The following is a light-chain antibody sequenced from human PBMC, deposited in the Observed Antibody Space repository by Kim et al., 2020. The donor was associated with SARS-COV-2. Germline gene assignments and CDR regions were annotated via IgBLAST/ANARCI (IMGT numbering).Light chain of an antibody. J-gene: IGKJ1*01. V-gene: IGKV1-16*02. CDR2: AAS. CDR1: QAIGTY. CDR3: KQYKISPWT. Sequence: DIQMTQSPSSLSAFVGDRVTITCRASQAIGTYLAWFQQKPGRAPKSLIYAASNLHSGVPSKFSGNGSGADFTLTISSLQPEDFATYYCKQYKISPWTFGRGTKVDIK.